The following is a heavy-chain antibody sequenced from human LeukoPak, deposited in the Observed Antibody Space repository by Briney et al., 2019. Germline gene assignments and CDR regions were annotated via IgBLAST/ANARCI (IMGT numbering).Heavy chain of an antibody. J-gene: IGHJ4*02. CDR3: AKDHVVIAIWGGISFDY. CDR1: GFNFSSYA. V-gene: IGHV3-23*01. D-gene: IGHD2-21*01. Sequence: PGGSLRLSCAASGFNFSSYAMSWVRQAPGKGLEWVSAISGSGGSTYYADSVKGRFTISRDNSKSTLYLQMNSLRVEDTAVYYCAKDHVVIAIWGGISFDYWGQGTLVTVSS. CDR2: ISGSGGST.